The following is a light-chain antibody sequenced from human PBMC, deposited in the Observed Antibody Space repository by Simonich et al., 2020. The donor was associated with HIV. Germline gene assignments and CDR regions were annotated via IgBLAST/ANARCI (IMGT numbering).Light chain of an antibody. V-gene: IGLV2-11*01. CDR2: DVS. CDR1: SSDVGGYNY. J-gene: IGLJ2*01. Sequence: QSALTQPRSVSGSPGQSVTISCTGTSSDVGGYNYVSWYQQHPGKVPKHMIYDVSKRPSGVPDRFSGSKSGNTASLTISGLQAEDEADYYCCSYAGTYTFGFGGGTKLTVL. CDR3: CSYAGTYTFG.